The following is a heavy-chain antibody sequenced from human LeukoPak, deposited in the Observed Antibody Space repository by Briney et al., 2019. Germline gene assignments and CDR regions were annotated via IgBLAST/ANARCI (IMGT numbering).Heavy chain of an antibody. CDR2: IYYIGST. CDR1: GGSISSYY. D-gene: IGHD3-22*01. CDR3: ARDDSSGYDY. V-gene: IGHV4-59*01. Sequence: SETLSLTCTVSGGSISSYYWSWIRQPPGKGLEWIGYIYYIGSTNYNPSLKSRVTISVDTSKNQFSLKLSSVTAADTAVYYCARDDSSGYDYWGQGTLVTVSS. J-gene: IGHJ4*02.